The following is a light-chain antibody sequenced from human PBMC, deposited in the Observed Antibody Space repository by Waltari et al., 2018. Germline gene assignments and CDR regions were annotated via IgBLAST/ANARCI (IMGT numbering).Light chain of an antibody. CDR2: GAS. J-gene: IGKJ1*01. V-gene: IGKV3-20*01. CDR3: QQYGTAPRT. CDR1: QRVSGTY. Sequence: EVVLTQSPVTLSLSPGERATLSCRASQRVSGTYLAWYQQKAGQAPRPLIFGASIRATAVADRFSGRGSGTDFTLTIDGLEPEDSAVYYCQQYGTAPRTFGQGTKVEIK.